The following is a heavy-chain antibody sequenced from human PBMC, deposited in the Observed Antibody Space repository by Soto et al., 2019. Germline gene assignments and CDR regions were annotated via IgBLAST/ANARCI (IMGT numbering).Heavy chain of an antibody. CDR3: ARGDWFGESMYYFDY. D-gene: IGHD3-10*01. CDR1: GGSISSYY. V-gene: IGHV4-59*01. J-gene: IGHJ4*02. Sequence: PSETLSLTCTVSGGSISSYYWSWIRQPPGKGLEWIGYIYYSGSTNYNPSLKSRVTISVDTSKNQFSLKLSSVTAADTAVYYCARGDWFGESMYYFDYWGQGTLVTVSS. CDR2: IYYSGST.